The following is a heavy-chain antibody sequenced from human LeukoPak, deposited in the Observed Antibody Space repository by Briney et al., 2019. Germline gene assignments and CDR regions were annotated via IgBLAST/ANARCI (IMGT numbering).Heavy chain of an antibody. V-gene: IGHV4-59*08. CDR3: ARSMVRGVNPYDY. CDR2: IYYSGST. J-gene: IGHJ4*02. CDR1: GGSISSYY. D-gene: IGHD3-10*01. Sequence: PSETLSLTCTVSGGSISSYYWSWIRQPPGKGLEWIGYIYYSGSTNYNPSLKSRVTISVDTSKNQFSLKLSSVTAADTAVYYCARSMVRGVNPYDYWGQGTLVTVSS.